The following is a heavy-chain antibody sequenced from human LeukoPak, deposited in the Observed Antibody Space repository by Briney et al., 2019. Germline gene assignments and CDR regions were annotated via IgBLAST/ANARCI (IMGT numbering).Heavy chain of an antibody. Sequence: GASVKVSCKASGYTFSSFDINWVRQAPGQGLEWMGWMNPNSGNSGFAQKFQGRVTMTRNTSISTAYMELSSLRSEDTAVYYCARSMVREVRTPGYWGQGTLVTVSS. V-gene: IGHV1-8*01. CDR3: ARSMVREVRTPGY. CDR1: GYTFSSFD. D-gene: IGHD3-10*01. J-gene: IGHJ4*02. CDR2: MNPNSGNS.